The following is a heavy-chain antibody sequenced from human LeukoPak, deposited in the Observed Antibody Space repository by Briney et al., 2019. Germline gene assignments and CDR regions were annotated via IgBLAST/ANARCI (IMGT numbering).Heavy chain of an antibody. J-gene: IGHJ4*02. CDR1: GFTFRNYA. CDR2: ISWDGIIK. D-gene: IGHD1-26*01. CDR3: ARDLSERYSTDY. V-gene: IGHV3-30-3*01. Sequence: PGGSPRLSCAVSGFTFRNYAIHWVRQTPGKGLEWVAFISWDGIIKYYADSVKGRFTISRDNSQNTLDLQMNGLRTEDTAVYYCARDLSERYSTDYWGQGTLVAVSS.